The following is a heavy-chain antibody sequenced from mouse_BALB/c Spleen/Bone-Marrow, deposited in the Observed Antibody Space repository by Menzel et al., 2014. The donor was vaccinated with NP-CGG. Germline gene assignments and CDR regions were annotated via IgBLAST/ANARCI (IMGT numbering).Heavy chain of an antibody. V-gene: IGHV1-87*01. CDR1: GYTFTSYW. CDR2: IYPEDGDT. D-gene: IGHD2-14*01. Sequence: QVQLQQPGAELARPGASVKLSCKASGYTFTSYWMQWVKQRPGQGLEWIGAIYPEDGDTRFTQKFKGKATLTADKSSSTAYMQLSSLASEDSAVYYCARAKRYGEMDYWGQGTSVTVSS. CDR3: ARAKRYGEMDY. J-gene: IGHJ4*01.